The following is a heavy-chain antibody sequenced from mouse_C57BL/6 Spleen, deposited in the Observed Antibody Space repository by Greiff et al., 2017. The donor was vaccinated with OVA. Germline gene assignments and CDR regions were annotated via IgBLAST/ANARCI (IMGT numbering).Heavy chain of an antibody. D-gene: IGHD2-2*01. Sequence: VQLKQSGPELVKPGDSVKISCKASGYSFTGYFMNWVMQSHGKSLEWIGRINPYNGDTFYNQKFKGKATLTVDKSSSTAHMELRSLTSEDSAVYYCARSEGLWLLFDYWGQGTTLTVSS. V-gene: IGHV1-20*01. J-gene: IGHJ2*01. CDR2: INPYNGDT. CDR3: ARSEGLWLLFDY. CDR1: GYSFTGYF.